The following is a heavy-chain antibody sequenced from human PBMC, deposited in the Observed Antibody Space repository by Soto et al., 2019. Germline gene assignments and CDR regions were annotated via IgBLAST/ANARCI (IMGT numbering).Heavy chain of an antibody. CDR3: AREGFRFRNYGHYYYYYGMDV. J-gene: IGHJ6*02. CDR2: IIPIFGAA. Sequence: SVKVSCKASGGTFSSYAISWVRQAPGQGLEWMGGIIPIFGAANYAQKFQGRVTITADESTSTAYMELSSLRSEDTVVYYCAREGFRFRNYGHYYYYYGMDVWGQGTTVTVSS. V-gene: IGHV1-69*13. CDR1: GGTFSSYA. D-gene: IGHD1-7*01.